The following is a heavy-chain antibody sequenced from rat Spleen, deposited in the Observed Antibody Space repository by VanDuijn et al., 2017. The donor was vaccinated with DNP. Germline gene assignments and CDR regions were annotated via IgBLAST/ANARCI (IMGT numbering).Heavy chain of an antibody. CDR3: TTGGNIPFPY. J-gene: IGHJ3*01. CDR2: ISPSGGST. V-gene: IGHV5-27*01. D-gene: IGHD3-8*01. CDR1: GFTFSNYD. Sequence: EVQLVESGGGLVQPGRSLKLSCAASGFTFSNYDIAWVRQAPTKGLEWVASISPSGGSTYYRDSVKGRFTVSRDDAKSTLYLQMDSLRSEDTATYYCTTGGNIPFPYWGQGTLVTVSS.